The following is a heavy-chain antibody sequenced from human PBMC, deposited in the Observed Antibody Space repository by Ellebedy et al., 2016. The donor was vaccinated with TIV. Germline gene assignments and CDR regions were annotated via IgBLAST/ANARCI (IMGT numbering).Heavy chain of an antibody. J-gene: IGHJ4*02. CDR1: GYIFTTYA. D-gene: IGHD6-6*01. CDR2: INAGNGNT. Sequence: ASVKVSCKASGYIFTTYAMHWVRQAPGQRLEWMGWINAGNGNTKYSQKFQGRVTISRDVSRSTAYLELSSLRSEDTGVYYCAADPEYSSSSWFDYWGQGTLVTVSS. V-gene: IGHV1-3*01. CDR3: AADPEYSSSSWFDY.